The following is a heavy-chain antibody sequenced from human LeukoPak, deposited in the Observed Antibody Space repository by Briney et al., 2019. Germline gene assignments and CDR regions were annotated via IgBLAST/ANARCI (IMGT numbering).Heavy chain of an antibody. CDR2: IYFSRST. CDR3: ARQRAGYYYYYMDV. Sequence: ETLSLTCIVSGGSISGTNSYWAGIRQGPGKGREGFGSIYFSRSTFYKSSLERRLNMSVDMSKNQFSLKVRSVTAADTAVYYCARQRAGYYYYYMDVWGKGTTVTVSS. V-gene: IGHV4-39*01. J-gene: IGHJ6*03. CDR1: GGSISGTNSY.